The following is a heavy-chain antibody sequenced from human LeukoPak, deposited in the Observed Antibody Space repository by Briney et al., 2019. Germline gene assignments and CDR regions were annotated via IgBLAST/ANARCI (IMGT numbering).Heavy chain of an antibody. CDR3: ARVRGYSSRYYFDY. CDR2: IYYSGST. D-gene: IGHD6-13*01. Sequence: SETLSLTCAVSGGSISSGGYSWSWIRQPPGEGLEWIGYIYYSGSTNYNPSLKSRVTISVDTSKNQFSLKLSSVTAADTAVYYCARVRGYSSRYYFDYWGQGTLVTASS. V-gene: IGHV4-61*08. CDR1: GGSISSGGYS. J-gene: IGHJ4*02.